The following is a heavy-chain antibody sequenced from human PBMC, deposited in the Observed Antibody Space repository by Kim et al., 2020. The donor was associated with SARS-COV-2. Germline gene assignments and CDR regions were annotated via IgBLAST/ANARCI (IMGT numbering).Heavy chain of an antibody. V-gene: IGHV4-34*01. Sequence: SETLSLTCAVYGGSFSGYYWSWIRQPPGKGLEWIGEINHSGSTNYNPSLKSRVTISVDTSKNQFSLKLSSVTAADTAVYYCARVRAAAGRGDYWGQGTLVTVSS. D-gene: IGHD6-13*01. CDR1: GGSFSGYY. CDR3: ARVRAAAGRGDY. J-gene: IGHJ4*02. CDR2: INHSGST.